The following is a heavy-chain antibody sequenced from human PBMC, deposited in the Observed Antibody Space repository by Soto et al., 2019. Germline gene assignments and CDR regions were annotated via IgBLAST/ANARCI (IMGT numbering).Heavy chain of an antibody. CDR3: ARGSRSMTRVTRRTYFDY. CDR1: GGSFSGYY. J-gene: IGHJ4*02. CDR2: INHSGST. D-gene: IGHD4-17*01. Sequence: SETLSLTCAVYGGSFSGYYWSWIRQPPGKGLEWIGEINHSGSTNYNPSLKSRVTISVDTSKNQFSLKLSSVTAADTAVYYCARGSRSMTRVTRRTYFDYWGQGTLVTVSS. V-gene: IGHV4-34*01.